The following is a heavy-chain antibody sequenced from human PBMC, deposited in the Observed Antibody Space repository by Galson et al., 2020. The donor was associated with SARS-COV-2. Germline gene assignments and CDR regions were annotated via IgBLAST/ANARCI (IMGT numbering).Heavy chain of an antibody. V-gene: IGHV3-23*01. CDR3: GYPGQGGGVVRTYHMDV. CDR1: GFTFSSYA. D-gene: IGHD3-22*01. CDR2: ISDNGGRA. Sequence: GGSLRLSCAASGFTFSSYAMTWVRQAPGKGLEWVSTISDNGGRAFYADSVKGRFTISRDNSKNALCLQMNSLRAEDTAVYCCGYPGQGGGVVRTYHMDVWGKGTTVTVSS. J-gene: IGHJ6*03.